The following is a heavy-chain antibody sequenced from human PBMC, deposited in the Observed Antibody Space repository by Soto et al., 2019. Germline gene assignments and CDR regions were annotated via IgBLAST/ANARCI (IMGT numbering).Heavy chain of an antibody. D-gene: IGHD5-18*01. J-gene: IGHJ4*02. CDR3: ARFGAYSYGTFDY. CDR2: ISSSSSYI. V-gene: IGHV3-21*01. CDR1: GFTFSSYS. Sequence: GGSLRLSCAASGFTFSSYSMNWVRQAPGKGLEWVSSISSSSSYIYYADSVKGRFTISRDNAKNSLYLQMNSLRAEDTAVYYCARFGAYSYGTFDYWGQGTLVTVSS.